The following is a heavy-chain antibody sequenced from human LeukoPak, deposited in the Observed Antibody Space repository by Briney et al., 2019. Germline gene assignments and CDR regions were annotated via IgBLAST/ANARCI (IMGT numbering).Heavy chain of an antibody. J-gene: IGHJ4*02. Sequence: ASVKVSCKASGYTFTSYDINWVRQAAGQGLEWMGWMNPNTGNTGYAQKFQGRVTMTRNTSISTAYMELSSLRSDDTAVFYCARDPPESSSSDCWGQGTLVAVSS. CDR1: GYTFTSYD. CDR2: MNPNTGNT. V-gene: IGHV1-8*01. CDR3: ARDPPESSSSDC. D-gene: IGHD6-13*01.